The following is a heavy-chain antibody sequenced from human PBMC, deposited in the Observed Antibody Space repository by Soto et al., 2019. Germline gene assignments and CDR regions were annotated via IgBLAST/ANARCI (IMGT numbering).Heavy chain of an antibody. CDR2: IYYSGST. Sequence: PSETLSLTCTVSGGSISSYYWSWIRQPPGKGLEWIGYIYYSGSTNYKPSLKSRVTISVDTSKNQFSLKLSSVTAADTAVYYCARDRYDFWSGSYGMDVWGQGNTVTVSS. J-gene: IGHJ6*02. CDR1: GGSISSYY. D-gene: IGHD3-3*01. CDR3: ARDRYDFWSGSYGMDV. V-gene: IGHV4-59*01.